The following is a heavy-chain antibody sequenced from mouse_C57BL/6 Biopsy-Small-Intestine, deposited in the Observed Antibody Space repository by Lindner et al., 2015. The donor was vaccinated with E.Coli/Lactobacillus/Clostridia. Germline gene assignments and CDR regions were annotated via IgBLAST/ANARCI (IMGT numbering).Heavy chain of an antibody. CDR2: ISSYKDDT. J-gene: IGHJ4*01. CDR1: GHTFTSLD. Sequence: SVKVSCKASGHTFTSLDITWVRQVPGQGPEWMGWISSYKDDTKYAQKFQGRVTMTTDTATTTGYMELRSLRPDDTAVYYCARDLAWGYCINSGNCNAEDWLDSWGQGTLVTVSS. CDR3: ARDLAWGYCINSGNCNAEDWLDS. D-gene: IGHD6-1*01. V-gene: IGHV1-14*01.